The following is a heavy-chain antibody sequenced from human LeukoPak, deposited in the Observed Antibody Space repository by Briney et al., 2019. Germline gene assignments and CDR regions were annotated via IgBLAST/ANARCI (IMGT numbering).Heavy chain of an antibody. CDR2: IRNKASGGTT. CDR3: TRDRIMTDF. D-gene: IGHD2-15*01. V-gene: IGHV3-49*03. Sequence: GGSLRLSCTASGFTFGDYSMTWFRQAPGKGLEWVSFIRNKASGGTTEHAASVRGRLTTSRDDSKSIAYLQTNSLKTEDTALYYCTRDRIMTDFWGQGTLVTVSS. J-gene: IGHJ4*02. CDR1: GFTFGDYS.